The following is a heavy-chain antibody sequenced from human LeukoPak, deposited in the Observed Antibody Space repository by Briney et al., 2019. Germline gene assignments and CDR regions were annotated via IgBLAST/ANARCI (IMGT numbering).Heavy chain of an antibody. CDR1: GFTFSSYG. V-gene: IGHV3-30*02. CDR3: AKEGRVLLWFGESNQYFDY. D-gene: IGHD3-10*01. J-gene: IGHJ4*02. Sequence: GGSLRLSCAASGFTFSSYGMHWVRQAPGKGLEWVAFIRYDGSNKYYADSVKGRFTISRDNSKNTLYLQMNSLRAEDTAVYYCAKEGRVLLWFGESNQYFDYWGQGTLVTVSS. CDR2: IRYDGSNK.